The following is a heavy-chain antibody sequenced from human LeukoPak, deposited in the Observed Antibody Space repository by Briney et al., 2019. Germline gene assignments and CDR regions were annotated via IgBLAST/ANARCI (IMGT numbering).Heavy chain of an antibody. V-gene: IGHV3-7*01. CDR3: ARECTMVPFYGMDV. Sequence: GGSLRLSCAASGFTFSSYWMSWVRQAPGKGLEWVANIKQDGSEKYYVDSVKGRFTISRDNAKNSLYLQMNSLRAGDTAVYYCARECTMVPFYGMDVWGQGTTVTVSS. CDR1: GFTFSSYW. D-gene: IGHD3-10*01. J-gene: IGHJ6*02. CDR2: IKQDGSEK.